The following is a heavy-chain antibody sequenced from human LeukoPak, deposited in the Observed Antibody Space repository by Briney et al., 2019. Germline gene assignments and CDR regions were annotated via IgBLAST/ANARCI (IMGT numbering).Heavy chain of an antibody. CDR2: IYYSGST. Sequence: PSETLSLTCAVYGGSFSGYYWGWIRQPPGKGLEWIASIYYSGSTYYNPSLKSRVTISVDTSKNQLSLKLSSLNAPDTAVHYCARHEYSGSYYGLSWFDPWGQGTLLTVSS. J-gene: IGHJ5*02. V-gene: IGHV4-39*01. CDR3: ARHEYSGSYYGLSWFDP. D-gene: IGHD1-26*01. CDR1: GGSFSGYY.